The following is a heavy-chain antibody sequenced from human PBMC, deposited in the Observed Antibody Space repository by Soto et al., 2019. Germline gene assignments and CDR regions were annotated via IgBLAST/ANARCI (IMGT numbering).Heavy chain of an antibody. J-gene: IGHJ6*02. D-gene: IGHD4-4*01. CDR3: ASSYSNYALIDYYYYGMDV. CDR1: GYTFTSYA. CDR2: INAGNGNT. V-gene: IGHV1-3*01. Sequence: QVQLVQSGAEVKKPGASVKVSCKASGYTFTSYAMHWVRQAPGQRLEWMGWINAGNGNTKYSQKCQGRGPITRDTSAITAYMEQSSLRSEDTAVYYCASSYSNYALIDYYYYGMDVWGQGTTVTVSS.